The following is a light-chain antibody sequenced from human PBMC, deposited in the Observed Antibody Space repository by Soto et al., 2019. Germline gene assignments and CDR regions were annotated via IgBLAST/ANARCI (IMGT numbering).Light chain of an antibody. CDR2: EVS. CDR3: SSYAGNNIVV. J-gene: IGLJ2*01. CDR1: SSDVGGYNF. V-gene: IGLV2-8*01. Sequence: QSALTQPPSASGSPGQSVTISCTGTSSDVGGYNFVSWYQQHPGKGPKLMIYEVSERPSGVPDRFSGSKSGNTASLTVSGLQAEDEADYYCSSYAGNNIVVFGGGTKVTVL.